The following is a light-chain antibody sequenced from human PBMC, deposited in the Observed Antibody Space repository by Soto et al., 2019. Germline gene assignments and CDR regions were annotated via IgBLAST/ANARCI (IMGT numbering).Light chain of an antibody. CDR1: QSVSSY. Sequence: IVLTQSPATLSLSPGERATLSCRASQSVSSYLAWYQQKPGQAPRLLIYDASNRATGIPARFIGSGSGTDFTLTIGSIEPEDFAVYYCQQRSNWPTFGQGTKVDIK. CDR2: DAS. V-gene: IGKV3-11*01. CDR3: QQRSNWPT. J-gene: IGKJ1*01.